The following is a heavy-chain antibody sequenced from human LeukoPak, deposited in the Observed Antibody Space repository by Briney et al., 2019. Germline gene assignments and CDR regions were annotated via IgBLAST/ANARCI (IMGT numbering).Heavy chain of an antibody. V-gene: IGHV4-59*01. Sequence: SETLSLTCTVSGGSISSYYWSWIRQPPGKGLEWIGYIYYSGSTNYNPSLKSRVTISVDTSKNQFSLKLSSVTAADTAVYYCAIDHYYDSSGPNYYMDVWGKGTTVTVSS. J-gene: IGHJ6*03. CDR3: AIDHYYDSSGPNYYMDV. CDR1: GGSISSYY. CDR2: IYYSGST. D-gene: IGHD3-22*01.